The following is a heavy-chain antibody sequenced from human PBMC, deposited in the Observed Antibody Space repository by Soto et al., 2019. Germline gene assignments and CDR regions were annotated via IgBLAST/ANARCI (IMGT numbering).Heavy chain of an antibody. CDR1: GYALTELS. D-gene: IGHD3-3*01. CDR3: ATDRGLRTHDFWGGYYY. J-gene: IGHJ4*02. V-gene: IGHV1-24*01. Sequence: ASVKVSCKVSGYALTELSMHWVRQAPGKGLEWMGGFDPEDGETIYAQKFQGRVTMTEDTSTDTAYMELSSLRSEDTAVYYCATDRGLRTHDFWGGYYYWGQGTLVTVSS. CDR2: FDPEDGET.